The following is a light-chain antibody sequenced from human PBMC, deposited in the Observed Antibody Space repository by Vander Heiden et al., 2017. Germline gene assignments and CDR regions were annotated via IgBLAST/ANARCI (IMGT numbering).Light chain of an antibody. CDR3: QQYKNGRPGMYT. CDR2: GAS. CDR1: QSVSSN. V-gene: IGKV3-15*01. J-gene: IGKJ2*01. Sequence: EIVMTQSPATLSVSPGERATLSCRASQSVSSNLAWYQQKPGQAPRLLIYGASTRATGSPDRFSGSAYGKEFTLTISSLHSEEFAVYYCQQYKNGRPGMYTFGQGTKVEIK.